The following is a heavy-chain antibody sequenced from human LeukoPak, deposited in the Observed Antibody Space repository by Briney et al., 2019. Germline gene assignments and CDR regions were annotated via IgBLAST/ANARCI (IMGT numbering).Heavy chain of an antibody. V-gene: IGHV3-33*01. CDR1: GFTFSTYG. Sequence: TGGSLRLSCAASGFTFSTYGMHWVRQAPGKGLESVAVIWDDGSNKYYADSVKGRFTISRDNSKNTLSLQMNSLRVEGTAVYYCARDAEDFMWYFDLWGRGTLVTVSS. CDR2: IWDDGSNK. CDR3: ARDAEDFMWYFDL. D-gene: IGHD2/OR15-2a*01. J-gene: IGHJ2*01.